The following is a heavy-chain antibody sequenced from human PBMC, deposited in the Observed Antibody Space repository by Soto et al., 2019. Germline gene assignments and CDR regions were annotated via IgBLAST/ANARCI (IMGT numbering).Heavy chain of an antibody. D-gene: IGHD3-16*01. Sequence: QVQLVESGGGVVQPGTSLRLSCVGSGFTFRSYVIHWVRQAPGKGLEWVALTSYDGSNKDYGDSVKGRFTISRDNSRNTVELESDRLRREEPALYYRARLGTTGGLDVWGQGTLVSVSS. CDR1: GFTFRSYV. J-gene: IGHJ1*01. V-gene: IGHV3-33*05. CDR2: TSYDGSNK. CDR3: ARLGTTGGLDV.